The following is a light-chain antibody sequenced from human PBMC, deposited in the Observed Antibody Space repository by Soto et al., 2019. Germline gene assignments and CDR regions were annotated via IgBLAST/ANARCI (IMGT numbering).Light chain of an antibody. CDR2: DAS. V-gene: IGKV1-5*01. CDR1: QSISSW. J-gene: IGKJ1*01. Sequence: DIQMTQSPSTLYASVGDRVTITCRASQSISSWLAWYQQKPGKAPKLLIYDASSLESGVQSRFSGSGSGTVCTLTISSLQPDDFATYYCQQYNSYPWTFGQGTKVEIK. CDR3: QQYNSYPWT.